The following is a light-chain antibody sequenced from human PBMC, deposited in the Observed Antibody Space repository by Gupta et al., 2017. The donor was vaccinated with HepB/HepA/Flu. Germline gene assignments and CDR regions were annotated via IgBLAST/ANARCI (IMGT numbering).Light chain of an antibody. J-gene: IGKJ3*01. CDR2: DAS. V-gene: IGKV3-11*01. CDR3: QQRSSLFT. Sequence: EIVLTQSPATLSLSPGERATLSCRASQSVSSYLAWYQQKPGQAPRLLIYDASNRATGIPARFSGSGSGTDFTLTISSLEPEDFAVYYCQQRSSLFTFGPETKVDIK. CDR1: QSVSSY.